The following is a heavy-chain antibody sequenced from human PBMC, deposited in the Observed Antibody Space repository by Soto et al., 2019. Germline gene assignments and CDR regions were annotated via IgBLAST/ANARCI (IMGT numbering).Heavy chain of an antibody. CDR2: ISAYNGNT. V-gene: IGHV1-18*04. Sequence: GASVKVSCKASGYTFTSYGISWVRQAPGQGLEWMGWISAYNGNTNYAQKLQGRVTMTTDTSTSTAYMELRSLRSDDTAVYYCARDSYAVAAHYYYYGMDVWGQGTTVTVSS. J-gene: IGHJ6*02. D-gene: IGHD6-19*01. CDR1: GYTFTSYG. CDR3: ARDSYAVAAHYYYYGMDV.